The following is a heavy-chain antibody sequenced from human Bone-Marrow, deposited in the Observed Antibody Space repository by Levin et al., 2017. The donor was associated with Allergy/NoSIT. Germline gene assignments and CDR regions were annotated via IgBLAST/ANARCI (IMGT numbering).Heavy chain of an antibody. CDR3: ARDDYDLLAGSRYDY. CDR1: GFTFSNYA. Sequence: PGGSLRLSCAASGFTFSNYAVSWVRQAPGKGLEWVSAISGSGGGTWHAESLKGRFTISRDNSKNTLYLQMHSLRVEDTAIYYCARDDYDLLAGSRYDYWGQGTLVTVSS. J-gene: IGHJ4*02. V-gene: IGHV3-23*01. D-gene: IGHD3-9*01. CDR2: ISGSGGGT.